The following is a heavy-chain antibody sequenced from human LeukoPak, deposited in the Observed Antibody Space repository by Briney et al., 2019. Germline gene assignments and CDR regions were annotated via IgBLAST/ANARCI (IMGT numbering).Heavy chain of an antibody. D-gene: IGHD4-17*01. Sequence: GASVKVSCKASGYTFNSYGISWVRQAPGHGLEWMGWISAYDAATNYAQNFQGRVTMTTDTSTSTAYMELRSLRSDDTAVYYCARDERARDFGAAGYFDYWGQGTLVTVSS. J-gene: IGHJ4*02. CDR3: ARDERARDFGAAGYFDY. CDR2: ISAYDAAT. V-gene: IGHV1-18*01. CDR1: GYTFNSYG.